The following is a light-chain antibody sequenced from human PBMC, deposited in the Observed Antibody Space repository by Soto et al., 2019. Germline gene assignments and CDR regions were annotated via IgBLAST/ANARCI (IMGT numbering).Light chain of an antibody. CDR3: QQYNNWPPIT. V-gene: IGKV3-15*01. CDR2: DTS. CDR1: QTVSITY. Sequence: IVLTQSPDTLYLSKGERATLSCRASQTVSITYLTWYQQKPGQAPRLLIYDTSTRATGIPARFSGSGSGTEFTLTISSLQSEDFAVYYCQQYNNWPPITFGQGTRLEIK. J-gene: IGKJ5*01.